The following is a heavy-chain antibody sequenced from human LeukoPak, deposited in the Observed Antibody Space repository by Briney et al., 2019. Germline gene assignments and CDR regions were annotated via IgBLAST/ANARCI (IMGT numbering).Heavy chain of an antibody. J-gene: IGHJ4*02. D-gene: IGHD4-11*01. CDR2: IYPGDSDT. CDR1: GFSFNSYW. CDR3: ATGRGYSNYVFDY. Sequence: GESLKISCKGSGFSFNSYWIAWVRQMPGKGLEWMEIIYPGDSDTRYSPSFQGQVTISAVKSISTAYLQWSSLKASDTAMYYCATGRGYSNYVFDYWGQGTLVTVSS. V-gene: IGHV5-51*01.